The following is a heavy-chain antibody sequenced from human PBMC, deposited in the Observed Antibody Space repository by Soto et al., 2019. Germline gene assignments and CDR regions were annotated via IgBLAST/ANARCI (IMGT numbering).Heavy chain of an antibody. CDR2: INHSGST. J-gene: IGHJ5*02. CDR1: GGSFSGYY. V-gene: IGHV4-34*01. Sequence: SETLSLTCAVYGGSFSGYYWSWIRQPPGKGLEWIGEINHSGSTNYNPSLKSRVTISVDTSKNQFSLKLSSVTAADTAVYYCARAIVVVPAAKNWFDPWGQGTLVTVSS. CDR3: ARAIVVVPAAKNWFDP. D-gene: IGHD2-2*01.